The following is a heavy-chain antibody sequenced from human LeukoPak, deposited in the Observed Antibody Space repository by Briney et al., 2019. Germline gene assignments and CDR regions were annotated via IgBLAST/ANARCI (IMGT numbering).Heavy chain of an antibody. CDR1: GGSISNYY. Sequence: PSETLSLTCTVSGGSISNYYWSWIRQPPGKGLEWIGYVYYTGSTSYNPSLKSRVTISGDTSKNQFSLKLSSVTGADTAVYYCTRRGGSGSSDWFDPWGQGTLVIVSS. J-gene: IGHJ5*02. V-gene: IGHV4-59*08. CDR3: TRRGGSGSSDWFDP. D-gene: IGHD6-6*01. CDR2: VYYTGST.